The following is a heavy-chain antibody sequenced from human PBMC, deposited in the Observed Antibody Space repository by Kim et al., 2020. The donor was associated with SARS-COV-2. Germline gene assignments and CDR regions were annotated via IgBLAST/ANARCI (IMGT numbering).Heavy chain of an antibody. Sequence: SQTLSLTCAISGDSVSSNSAAWNWIRQSPSRGLEWLGRTYYRSTWYNDYAVSVKGRMTINHDTSKNQFSLQLNSVTPEDTALYYCAREAAAGYFYYYGMDVWGQGTTVTVSS. V-gene: IGHV6-1*01. CDR2: TYYRSTWYN. J-gene: IGHJ6*02. CDR1: GDSVSSNSAA. D-gene: IGHD6-13*01. CDR3: AREAAAGYFYYYGMDV.